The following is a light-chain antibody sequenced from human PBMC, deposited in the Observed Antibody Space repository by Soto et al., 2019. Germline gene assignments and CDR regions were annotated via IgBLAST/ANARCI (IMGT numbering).Light chain of an antibody. CDR3: QQSYSTPLT. Sequence: IVMTQSPDSLAVSLGERATIRCKSSQSVLHISNNKNYLAWFQKKSGQPPRLLIYWASTRESGVPDRFSGSGSGTDFTLTISSLQPEDFATYYCQQSYSTPLTFGGGTKVEIK. V-gene: IGKV4-1*01. CDR2: WAS. J-gene: IGKJ4*01. CDR1: QSVLHISNNKNY.